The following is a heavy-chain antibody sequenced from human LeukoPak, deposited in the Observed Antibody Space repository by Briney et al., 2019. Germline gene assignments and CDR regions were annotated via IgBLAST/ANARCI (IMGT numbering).Heavy chain of an antibody. CDR2: ISAYNGNT. Sequence: ASVKVSCKASGYTFTSYGISWVRQAPGQGLEWMGWISAYNGNTNYAQKLQGRVTMTTDTSTSTAYMELRSLRSDDTAVYYCARGGGKIVVVPAAIWFDPWGQGTLVTVSS. J-gene: IGHJ5*02. CDR1: GYTFTSYG. V-gene: IGHV1-18*01. D-gene: IGHD2-2*02. CDR3: ARGGGKIVVVPAAIWFDP.